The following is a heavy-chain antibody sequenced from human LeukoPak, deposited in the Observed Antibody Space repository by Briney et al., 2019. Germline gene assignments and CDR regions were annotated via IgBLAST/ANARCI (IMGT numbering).Heavy chain of an antibody. Sequence: SETLSLTCTVSGGSVTRHFWSWICQPPGKGLEWIGFVYHSGTTNYNPSLESRVTISIDTSKNQFSLTLTSVTAADTAVYYCARSVLPQLEEYYFDYWGQGTLITVSS. CDR1: GGSVTRHF. V-gene: IGHV4-59*02. CDR3: ARSVLPQLEEYYFDY. D-gene: IGHD6-6*01. CDR2: VYHSGTT. J-gene: IGHJ4*02.